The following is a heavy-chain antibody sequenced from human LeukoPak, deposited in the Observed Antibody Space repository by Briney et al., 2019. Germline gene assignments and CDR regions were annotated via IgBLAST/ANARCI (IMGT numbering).Heavy chain of an antibody. D-gene: IGHD6-13*01. J-gene: IGHJ2*01. V-gene: IGHV4-38-2*02. Sequence: PSETLSLTCTVSGYSISSGYYWGWIRQPPGKGLEWIGYIYYSGSTNYNPSLKSRVTISVDTSKNQFSLKLSSVTAADTAVYYCARDRYSSSFDLWGRGTLVTVSS. CDR1: GYSISSGYY. CDR3: ARDRYSSSFDL. CDR2: IYYSGST.